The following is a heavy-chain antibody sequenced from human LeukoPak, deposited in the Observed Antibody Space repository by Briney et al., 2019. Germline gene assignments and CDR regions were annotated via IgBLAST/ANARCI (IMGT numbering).Heavy chain of an antibody. CDR1: GGSISSGAYY. CDR2: AHNSGST. Sequence: SQTLSLTCTVSGGSISSGAYYWSWTRQHPGKGLEWIGYAHNSGSTYYNPSLKSRISISVDTSKNQFSLKLSSVTAADTAVYYCARDRYDSYPMDVWGQGTTVTVSS. J-gene: IGHJ6*02. D-gene: IGHD3-3*01. V-gene: IGHV4-31*03. CDR3: ARDRYDSYPMDV.